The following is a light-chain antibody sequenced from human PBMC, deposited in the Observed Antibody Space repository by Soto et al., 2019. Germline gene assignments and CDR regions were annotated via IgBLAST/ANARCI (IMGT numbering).Light chain of an antibody. J-gene: IGKJ5*01. CDR3: QQYNNWPPLT. CDR2: GAS. V-gene: IGKV3-15*01. CDR1: QSVSSN. Sequence: EIVMTQSPATLSVSPGERATLSCRASQSVSSNLAWYQQKPGQAPRLLMYGASTRAAGFPARFSGSGSGTEFTLTISSLQSEDFAVYYCQQYNNWPPLTFGQGTRLEIQ.